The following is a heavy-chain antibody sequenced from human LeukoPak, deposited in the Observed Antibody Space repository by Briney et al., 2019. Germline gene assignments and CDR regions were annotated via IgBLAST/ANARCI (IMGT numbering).Heavy chain of an antibody. Sequence: SETLSLTCTVSGGSISSYYWSWIRQPAGKGLGWIGRIYTSGSTNYNPSLKSRVTMSVDTSKNQFSLKLSSVTAADTAVYYCASGGTRDAFDIWGQGTMVTVSS. D-gene: IGHD1-1*01. CDR3: ASGGTRDAFDI. V-gene: IGHV4-4*07. J-gene: IGHJ3*02. CDR1: GGSISSYY. CDR2: IYTSGST.